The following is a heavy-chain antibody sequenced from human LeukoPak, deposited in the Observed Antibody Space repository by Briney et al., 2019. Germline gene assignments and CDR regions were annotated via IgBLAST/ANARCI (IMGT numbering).Heavy chain of an antibody. CDR2: FSGGGGST. Sequence: GGSLRLSCAASGFTFSSYSMSWVRQAPGKGLECVSAFSGGGGSTYYADSLRGRFTISSDTSKNTLYLQINSLRVEDTAVYYCAKDGSSNLYGWFDPWGEGTLVTVS. V-gene: IGHV3-23*01. CDR1: GFTFSSYS. CDR3: AKDGSSNLYGWFDP. D-gene: IGHD6-13*01. J-gene: IGHJ5*02.